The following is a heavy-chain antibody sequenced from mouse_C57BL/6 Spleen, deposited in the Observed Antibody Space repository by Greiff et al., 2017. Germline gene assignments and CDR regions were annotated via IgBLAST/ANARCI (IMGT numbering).Heavy chain of an antibody. V-gene: IGHV5-4*01. CDR3: ARDRVYYGSSYGYFDV. Sequence: EVKLQESGGGLVKPGGSLKLSCAASGFTFSSYAMSWVRQTPEKRLEWVATISDGGSYTYYPDNVKGRFPISRDNAKNHLYLQMSHLKSEDTAMYYCARDRVYYGSSYGYFDVWGTGTTVTVSS. CDR1: GFTFSSYA. CDR2: ISDGGSYT. D-gene: IGHD1-1*01. J-gene: IGHJ1*03.